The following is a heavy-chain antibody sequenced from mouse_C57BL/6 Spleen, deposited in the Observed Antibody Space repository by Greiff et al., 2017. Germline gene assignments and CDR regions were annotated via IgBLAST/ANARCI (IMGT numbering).Heavy chain of an antibody. Sequence: VQLQQSGPELVQPGASVKMSCKASGYTFTDYNMHWVKQSHGQSLEWIGSINPNNGGTSYNQKFKGKATLTVNKSSSPAYMERRSLTSEDSAVYDCARSPYYGSSYWYFDVWGTGTTVTVSA. CDR1: GYTFTDYN. CDR2: INPNNGGT. CDR3: ARSPYYGSSYWYFDV. D-gene: IGHD1-1*01. V-gene: IGHV1-22*01. J-gene: IGHJ1*03.